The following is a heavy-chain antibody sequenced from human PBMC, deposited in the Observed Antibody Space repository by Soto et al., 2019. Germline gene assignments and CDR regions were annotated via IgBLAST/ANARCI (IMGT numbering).Heavy chain of an antibody. CDR2: IKTKTDGGTT. CDR3: TRDRSSSSYYYGGLFDY. Sequence: GSLRLSCVTSGFTFNNAWMNWVRQAPGKGLEWVGRIKTKTDGGTTEYAAPVKGRFTISRDDSKNTLYLQMNSLKTEDTATYYCTRDRSSSSYYYGGLFDYWGQGTRVTVSS. J-gene: IGHJ4*02. D-gene: IGHD3-22*01. V-gene: IGHV3-15*01. CDR1: GFTFNNAW.